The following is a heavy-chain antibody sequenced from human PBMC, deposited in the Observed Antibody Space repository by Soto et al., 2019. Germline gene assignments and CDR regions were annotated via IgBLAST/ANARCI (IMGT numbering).Heavy chain of an antibody. D-gene: IGHD5-12*01. CDR2: IWNDGSSR. CDR3: ARPDIVAAIGGALDC. J-gene: IGHJ4*02. V-gene: IGHV3-33*01. CDR1: GFTFSNYG. Sequence: QVQLVESGGGVVQPGRSLRLSCEASGFTFSNYGMHWVRQAPGKGLEWVAVIWNDGSSRYYVDSVKGRFTISRDNAKKTLFLQMNNLRAEDTAVYYCARPDIVAAIGGALDCWGQGTLVTVSS.